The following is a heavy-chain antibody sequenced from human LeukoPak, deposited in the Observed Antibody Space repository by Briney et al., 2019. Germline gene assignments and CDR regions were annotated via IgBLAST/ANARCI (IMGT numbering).Heavy chain of an antibody. CDR3: ARDSDASRYGDYDYFQH. CDR2: ISHDGSNQ. CDR1: GFTFSSYA. J-gene: IGHJ1*01. D-gene: IGHD4-17*01. Sequence: PGGSLRLSCAASGFTFSSYAMSWVRQAPGKGLEWVAVISHDGSNQYYADSVKGRFTISRDNSKNKLDLQMNSLRAEDTAVYYCARDSDASRYGDYDYFQHWGQGTLVIVSS. V-gene: IGHV3-30*04.